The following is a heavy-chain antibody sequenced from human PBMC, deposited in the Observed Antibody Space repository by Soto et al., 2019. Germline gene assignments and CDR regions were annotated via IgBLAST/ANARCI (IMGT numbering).Heavy chain of an antibody. CDR3: AWIPGP. Sequence: QLQLQESGSGLVKPSQTLSLTCAVSGGSISSGGYSWSWIRQPPGKGLEWIGYIYHSVSTYYNPSLKRRVTIPVDRSKNQFSLKLCSVTAANTAVYFCAWIPGPWGQGTLVTVSS. V-gene: IGHV4-30-2*01. J-gene: IGHJ5*02. D-gene: IGHD2-2*03. CDR2: IYHSVST. CDR1: GGSISSGGYS.